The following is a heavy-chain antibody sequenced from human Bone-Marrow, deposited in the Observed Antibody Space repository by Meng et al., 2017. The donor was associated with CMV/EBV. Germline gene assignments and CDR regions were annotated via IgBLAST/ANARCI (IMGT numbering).Heavy chain of an antibody. J-gene: IGHJ4*02. CDR1: GGSISSYY. V-gene: IGHV4-59*01. CDR2: IYYSGST. Sequence: SETLSLTCTVSGGSISSYYWSWIRQPPGKGLEWIGYIYYSGSTNYNPSLKSRVTISVDTSKNQFSLKLSSVTAADTAVYYCAREGGYGDIDYWGQGTLVTVSS. CDR3: AREGGYGDIDY. D-gene: IGHD4-17*01.